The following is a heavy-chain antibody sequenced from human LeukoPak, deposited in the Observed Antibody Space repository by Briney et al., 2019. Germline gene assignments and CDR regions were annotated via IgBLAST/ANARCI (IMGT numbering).Heavy chain of an antibody. CDR3: AKADNPPWDSYYYGMDV. D-gene: IGHD1-14*01. Sequence: PGGSLRLSCAASGFTFSSYGMHWVRQAPGKGLEWVAVISYDGSNKYYADSVKGRFTISRDNSKNTLYLQMNSLRAEDTAVYYCAKADNPPWDSYYYGMDVWGQGTTVTVSS. J-gene: IGHJ6*02. CDR2: ISYDGSNK. V-gene: IGHV3-30*18. CDR1: GFTFSSYG.